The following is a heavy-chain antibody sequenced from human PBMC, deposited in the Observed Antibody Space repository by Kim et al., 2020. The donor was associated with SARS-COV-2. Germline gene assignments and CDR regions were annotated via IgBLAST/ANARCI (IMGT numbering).Heavy chain of an antibody. V-gene: IGHV3-23*01. D-gene: IGHD3-10*01. J-gene: IGHJ4*02. CDR1: GFTFSSYA. Sequence: GGSLRLSCAASGFTFSSYAMSWVRQAPGKGLEWVSGISGSGDSTYYADSVKGRFTISRDNSKNTLYLQMNSLRAEDTAIYYCAKEGYFYANRGINYWGQGTLVTVSS. CDR3: AKEGYFYANRGINY. CDR2: ISGSGDST.